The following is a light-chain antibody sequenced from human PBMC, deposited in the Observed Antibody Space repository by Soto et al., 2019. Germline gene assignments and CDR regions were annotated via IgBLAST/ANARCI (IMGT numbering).Light chain of an antibody. CDR1: SSNIGAGYD. V-gene: IGLV1-40*01. J-gene: IGLJ2*01. CDR2: GNS. CDR3: RSYDSTLSGLV. Sequence: QAVVTQPPSVSGAPGQRVTISCTGSSSNIGAGYDVHWYQQLPGTAPKLLIYGNSNRPSGVPDRFSGSKSGTSASLAITGLRAEDEADYSCRSYDSTLSGLVFGGGTKLTVL.